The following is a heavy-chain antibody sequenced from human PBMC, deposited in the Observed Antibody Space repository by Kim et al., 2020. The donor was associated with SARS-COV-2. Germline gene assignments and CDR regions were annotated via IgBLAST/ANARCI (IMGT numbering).Heavy chain of an antibody. D-gene: IGHD3-22*01. V-gene: IGHV3-43*01. CDR2: ISWDGGST. J-gene: IGHJ4*02. CDR3: AKDMDSSGSFDY. Sequence: GGSLRLSCAASGFTFDDYTMHWVRQAPGKGLEWVSLISWDGGSTYYADSVKGRFTISRDNSKNSLYLQMNSLRTEDTALYYCAKDMDSSGSFDYWGQGTLVTVSS. CDR1: GFTFDDYT.